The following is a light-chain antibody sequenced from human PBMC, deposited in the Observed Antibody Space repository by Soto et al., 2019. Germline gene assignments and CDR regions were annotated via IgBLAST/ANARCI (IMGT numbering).Light chain of an antibody. V-gene: IGKV3-20*01. CDR1: PSVSSNY. J-gene: IGKJ1*01. CDR3: QQYGSSPWT. CDR2: AAS. Sequence: VFTPTPGTLSLAPGERATLSGRASPSVSSNYLGWYQQKPGQAPRLLIYAASSRATGIPDRFSGSGSGTDFTLTISRLEPEDFAVYFCQQYGSSPWTFGQGTKVDIK.